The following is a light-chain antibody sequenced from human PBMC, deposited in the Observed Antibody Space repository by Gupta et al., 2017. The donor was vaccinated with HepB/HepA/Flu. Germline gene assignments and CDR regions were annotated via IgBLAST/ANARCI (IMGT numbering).Light chain of an antibody. V-gene: IGLV2-8*01. CDR3: SSYAGSNGLV. Sequence: QSALTHPPSASGSPGQSVTIPGTAPSSDVGVHNYVSWYQQHPGKAPKLMIYEVTKRPSGVPDRLSGSKSGITASLTVSGLQTEDEADYSCSSYAGSNGLVVGRGTRLTVL. J-gene: IGLJ2*01. CDR1: SSDVGVHNY. CDR2: EVT.